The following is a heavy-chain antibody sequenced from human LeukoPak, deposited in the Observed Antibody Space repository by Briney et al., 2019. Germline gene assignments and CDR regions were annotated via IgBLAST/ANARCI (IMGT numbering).Heavy chain of an antibody. CDR1: GFTFTSYA. D-gene: IGHD3-16*01. V-gene: IGHV3-23*01. CDR3: AKEVWGNYPYYFDY. Sequence: PTGGSLRLSCAASGFTFTSYAMSWVRQAPGKGLEWVSVISGSGASKHYADSVRGRFTISRDNSKNTLYLQMNSLGAEDTAVYYCAKEVWGNYPYYFDYWGQGTLVTVSS. CDR2: ISGSGASK. J-gene: IGHJ4*02.